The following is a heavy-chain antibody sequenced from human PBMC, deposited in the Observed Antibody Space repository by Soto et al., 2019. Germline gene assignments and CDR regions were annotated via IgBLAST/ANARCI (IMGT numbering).Heavy chain of an antibody. V-gene: IGHV3-30-3*01. J-gene: IGHJ4*02. D-gene: IGHD3-3*01. Sequence: VQLVESGGGLVQPGGSLRLSCAASGFTFSSYAMHWVRQAPGKGLEWVAVISYDGSNKYYADSVKGRFTISRDNSKNTLYLQMNSLRAEDTAVYYCARDRANFGVVITYYFDYWGQGTLVTVSS. CDR2: ISYDGSNK. CDR1: GFTFSSYA. CDR3: ARDRANFGVVITYYFDY.